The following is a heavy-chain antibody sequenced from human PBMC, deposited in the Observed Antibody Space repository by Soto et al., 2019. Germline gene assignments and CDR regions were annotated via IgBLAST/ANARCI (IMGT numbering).Heavy chain of an antibody. V-gene: IGHV1-18*01. Sequence: GASVAVSCKASGYTFTSCGISWVRQAPGQGLEWMGWISAYNGNTNYAQKLQGRVTMTTDTSTSTAYMELRSLRSDDTAVYYCARDLLFSSESGREFDYWGQGTLVTVSS. CDR2: ISAYNGNT. J-gene: IGHJ4*02. CDR3: ARDLLFSSESGREFDY. D-gene: IGHD1-26*01. CDR1: GYTFTSCG.